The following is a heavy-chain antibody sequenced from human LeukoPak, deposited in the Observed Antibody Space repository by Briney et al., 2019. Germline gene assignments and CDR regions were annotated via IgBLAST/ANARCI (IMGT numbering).Heavy chain of an antibody. CDR3: ARDIGRYGVDWAFDI. V-gene: IGHV1-2*02. J-gene: IGHJ3*02. CDR2: INPNSGGT. CDR1: GYTFTGYY. Sequence: GASVKVSSKASGYTFTGYYMHWVRQAPGQGLEWMGWINPNSGGTNYAQKFQGRVTMTRDTSISTAYMELSRLRSDDTAVYYCARDIGRYGVDWAFDIWGQGTMVTVSP. D-gene: IGHD4-17*01.